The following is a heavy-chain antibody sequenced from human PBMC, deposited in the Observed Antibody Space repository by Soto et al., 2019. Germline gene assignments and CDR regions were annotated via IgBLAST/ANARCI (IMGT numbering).Heavy chain of an antibody. D-gene: IGHD5-18*01. CDR3: ARGRETGSSYGYSSSWYYYGMDV. CDR2: IYYSGST. CDR1: GGSISSYY. V-gene: IGHV4-59*01. Sequence: SETLSLTCTVSGGSISSYYWSWIRQPPGKGLEWIGYIYYSGSTNYNPSLKSPVTISVDKSKNQFSLKLSTVTAADTAVYCCARGRETGSSYGYSSSWYYYGMDVFGQGTTVTVSS. J-gene: IGHJ6*02.